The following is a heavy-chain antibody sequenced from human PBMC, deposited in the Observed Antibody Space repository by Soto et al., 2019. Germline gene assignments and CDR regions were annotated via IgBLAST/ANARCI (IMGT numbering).Heavy chain of an antibody. D-gene: IGHD3-22*01. CDR1: VNSCTSYW. CDR2: IYPGDSDT. Sequence: XESLRVSCQCSVNSCTSYWSGWVLQVPGKGLEWMGIIYPGDSDTRYSPSFQGQVTISADKSISTAYLQWSSLKASDTAMYYCARRGYYYDSSGYPRAFDIWGQGTMVTVSS. CDR3: ARRGYYYDSSGYPRAFDI. J-gene: IGHJ3*02. V-gene: IGHV5-51*01.